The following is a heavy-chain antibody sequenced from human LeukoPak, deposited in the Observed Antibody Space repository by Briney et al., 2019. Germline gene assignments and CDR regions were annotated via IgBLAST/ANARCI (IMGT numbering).Heavy chain of an antibody. V-gene: IGHV3-21*01. D-gene: IGHD2-2*01. CDR3: ARDRYCSSTSCYGADY. CDR2: ISSSSSYI. J-gene: IGHJ4*02. Sequence: GGSLRLSCAASGFTFSSYSVNWVRQAPGKGLEWVSSISSSSSYIYYADSVKGRFTISRDNAKNSLYLQMNSLRAEDTAVYYCARDRYCSSTSCYGADYWGQGTLVTVSS. CDR1: GFTFSSYS.